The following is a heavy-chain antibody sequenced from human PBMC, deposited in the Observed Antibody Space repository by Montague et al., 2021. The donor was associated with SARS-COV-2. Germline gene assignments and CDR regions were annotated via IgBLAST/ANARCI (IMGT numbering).Heavy chain of an antibody. CDR1: RLPFNGYA. Sequence: SLRLSCAVSRLPFNGYAMHWVRQAPGKGLEWLTFISHDESNHRYADSVKGRFTISRDNSKNTLYLQMDSLRPEDTAVYYCAREGYRSGSFYIDYWGQGTLVTVSS. CDR3: AREGYRSGSFYIDY. CDR2: ISHDESNH. V-gene: IGHV3-30*04. J-gene: IGHJ4*01. D-gene: IGHD1-26*01.